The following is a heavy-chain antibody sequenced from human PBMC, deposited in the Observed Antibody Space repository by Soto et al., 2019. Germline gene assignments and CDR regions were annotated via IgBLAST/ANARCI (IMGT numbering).Heavy chain of an antibody. J-gene: IGHJ4*02. Sequence: EVQLVESGGGLVKPGGSLRLSCAASGFTFSSYSMNWVRQAPGKGLEWVSSISSSSSYIYYADSVKGRFTISRDNAKNSLYLQMNSLRAEDTAVYYCARDKYSSGWYYFDYGGQGTLVTVSS. CDR3: ARDKYSSGWYYFDY. V-gene: IGHV3-21*01. CDR2: ISSSSSYI. D-gene: IGHD6-19*01. CDR1: GFTFSSYS.